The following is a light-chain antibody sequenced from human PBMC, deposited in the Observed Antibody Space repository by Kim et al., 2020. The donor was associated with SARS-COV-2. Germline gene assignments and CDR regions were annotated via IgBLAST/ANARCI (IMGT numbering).Light chain of an antibody. CDR2: RTS. V-gene: IGKV1-5*03. CDR1: QRVRGR. J-gene: IGKJ2*01. CDR3: LQYNGYPFT. Sequence: SALVGDRVTITCRASQRVRGRLACYQQKPGKAPKVQVYRTSNLGSGVPSRFSGSGSGTEFSLTNSSLQPDDFASYYCLQYNGYPFTFGQETKLEI.